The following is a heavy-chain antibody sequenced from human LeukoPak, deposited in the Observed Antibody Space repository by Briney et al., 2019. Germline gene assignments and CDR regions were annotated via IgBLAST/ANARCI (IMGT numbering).Heavy chain of an antibody. CDR1: GYSFTYHW. D-gene: IGHD4-23*01. Sequence: GEALKISCQGSGYSFTYHWIAWVRQMPGKGVEWMGIIFPRDSDIRYSPSFQGQVTISVDRSISTAYLQWSSLKASDTAMYSCACTRVTGAFDIWGQGTMVTVSS. V-gene: IGHV5-51*01. CDR2: IFPRDSDI. J-gene: IGHJ3*02. CDR3: ACTRVTGAFDI.